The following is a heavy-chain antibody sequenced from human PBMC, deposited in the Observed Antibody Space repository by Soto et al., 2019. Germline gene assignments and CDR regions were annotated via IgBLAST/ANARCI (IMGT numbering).Heavy chain of an antibody. J-gene: IGHJ4*02. Sequence: SETLSLTCTVSGGSISSYYWSWIRQPPGKGLEWIGYIYYSGSTNYNPSLKSRVTISVDTSKNQFSLKLISVTTADTAVYFCAREGNLGRWIQPLDSWGQGTLVTVS. CDR3: AREGNLGRWIQPLDS. V-gene: IGHV4-59*01. CDR1: GGSISSYY. CDR2: IYYSGST. D-gene: IGHD2-2*03.